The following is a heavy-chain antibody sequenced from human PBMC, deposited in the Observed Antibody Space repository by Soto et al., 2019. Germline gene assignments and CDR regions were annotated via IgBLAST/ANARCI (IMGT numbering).Heavy chain of an antibody. D-gene: IGHD5-12*01. CDR2: INHSGST. J-gene: IGHJ4*02. Sequence: SETLSLTCAVYGGSFSGYYWSWIRQPPGKGLEWIGEINHSGSTNYNPSLKSRVTISVDTSKNQFSLKLSSVTAADTAVYYCARRYSGYDLDDWGQGTLVTVSS. V-gene: IGHV4-34*01. CDR1: GGSFSGYY. CDR3: ARRYSGYDLDD.